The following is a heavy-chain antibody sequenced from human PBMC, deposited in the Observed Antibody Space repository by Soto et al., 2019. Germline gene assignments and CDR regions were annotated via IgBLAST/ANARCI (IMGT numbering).Heavy chain of an antibody. J-gene: IGHJ6*02. CDR1: GGSISSGGYY. Sequence: PSETLSLTCTVSGGSISSGGYYWSWIRQHPGKGLEWIGYIYYSGSTYYNPSLKSRVTISVDTSKNQFSLKLSSVTAADTAVYYCARVYGSGFGMDVWGQGTMVTVSS. V-gene: IGHV4-31*03. D-gene: IGHD3-10*01. CDR3: ARVYGSGFGMDV. CDR2: IYYSGST.